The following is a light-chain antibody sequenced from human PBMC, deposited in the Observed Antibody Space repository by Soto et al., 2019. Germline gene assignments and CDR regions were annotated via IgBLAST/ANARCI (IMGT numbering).Light chain of an antibody. J-gene: IGKJ1*01. CDR2: LGS. CDR3: MQSLQTPWT. V-gene: IGKV2-28*01. CDR1: QSLLHSSGYNY. Sequence: DIVMTQSPLSLRVTPGEPASISCRSSQSLLHSSGYNYLHWYLQKPGQSPQLLISLGSDRSSGVPDRFSGSGSGTDFTLNISRVEAEDVGVYYCMQSLQTPWTFGQGTKVEIK.